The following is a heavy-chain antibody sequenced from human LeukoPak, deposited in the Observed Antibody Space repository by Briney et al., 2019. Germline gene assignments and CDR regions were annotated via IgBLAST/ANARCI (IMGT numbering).Heavy chain of an antibody. CDR3: ARDKGPGYCSSTSCWDAFDI. J-gene: IGHJ3*02. Sequence: GGSPRLSCAASGFTFSSYSMNWVRQAPGKGLEWVSSISSSSSYIYYADSVRGRFTISRDNAKNSLYLQMNSLRAEDTAVYYCARDKGPGYCSSTSCWDAFDIWGQGTMVTVSS. CDR2: ISSSSSYI. D-gene: IGHD2-2*01. CDR1: GFTFSSYS. V-gene: IGHV3-21*01.